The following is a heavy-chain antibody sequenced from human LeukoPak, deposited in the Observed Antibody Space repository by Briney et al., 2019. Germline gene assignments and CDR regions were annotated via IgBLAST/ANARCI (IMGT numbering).Heavy chain of an antibody. Sequence: GGSLRLSCAASGFTFSSYSINWVRQAPGKGLEWVSSITSGSSSIYYADSVKGRFTISRDNSKNTLYLQMNSLRAEDTAVYYCAKSSFGSGSFSPFDYWGQGTLVTVSS. CDR3: AKSSFGSGSFSPFDY. CDR2: ITSGSSSI. V-gene: IGHV3-21*04. CDR1: GFTFSSYS. D-gene: IGHD6-19*01. J-gene: IGHJ4*02.